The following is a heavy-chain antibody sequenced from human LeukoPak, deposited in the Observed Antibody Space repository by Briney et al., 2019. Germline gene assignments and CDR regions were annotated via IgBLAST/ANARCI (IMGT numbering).Heavy chain of an antibody. CDR2: ISAYNGNT. CDR3: ARDRFQSYSGYDPSLDY. J-gene: IGHJ4*02. D-gene: IGHD5-12*01. Sequence: EASVKVSCKASGYTFTGYYMHWVRQAPGQGLEWMGWISAYNGNTNYAQKLQGRVTMTTDTSTSTAYMELRSLRSDDTAVYYCARDRFQSYSGYDPSLDYWGQGTLVTVSS. V-gene: IGHV1-18*04. CDR1: GYTFTGYY.